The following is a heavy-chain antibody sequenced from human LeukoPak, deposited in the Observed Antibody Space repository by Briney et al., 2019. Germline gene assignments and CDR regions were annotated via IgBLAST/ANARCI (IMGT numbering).Heavy chain of an antibody. CDR1: GGSFSGYY. CDR3: ARRIAAAGNGGVHFDY. CDR2: INHSGST. D-gene: IGHD6-13*01. V-gene: IGHV4-34*01. J-gene: IGHJ4*02. Sequence: PSETLSLTCAVYGGSFSGYYWSWIRQPPGKGLEWIGEINHSGSTNYNPSLKSRVTISVDTSKNQFSLKLSSVTAADTAVYYCARRIAAAGNGGVHFDYWGQGTLVTVSS.